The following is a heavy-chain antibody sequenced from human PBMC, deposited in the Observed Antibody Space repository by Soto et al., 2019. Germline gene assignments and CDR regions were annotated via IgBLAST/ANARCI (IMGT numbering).Heavy chain of an antibody. Sequence: VQLVESGGGVVQPGRSLRLSCAASGFTFSSYAMHWVRQAPGKGLEWVAVISYDGSNKYYADSVKGRFTISRDNSKNTLYLQMNSLRAEDTAVYYCAGGEMRSYFDYWGQGTLVTVSS. CDR3: AGGEMRSYFDY. V-gene: IGHV3-30-3*01. D-gene: IGHD3-10*01. J-gene: IGHJ4*02. CDR1: GFTFSSYA. CDR2: ISYDGSNK.